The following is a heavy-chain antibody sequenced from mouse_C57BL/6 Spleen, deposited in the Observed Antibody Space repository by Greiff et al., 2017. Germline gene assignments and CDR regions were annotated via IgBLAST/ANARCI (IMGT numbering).Heavy chain of an antibody. CDR3: ARHSHTTVVAKDWYFDV. CDR2: ISSGGSYT. Sequence: EVQLVESGGDLVKPGGSLKLSCAASGFTFSSYGMSWVRQTPDKRLEWVATISSGGSYTYYPDSVKGRFTISRDNAKNTLYLQMSSLKSEDTAMYYCARHSHTTVVAKDWYFDVWGTGTTVTVSS. V-gene: IGHV5-6*01. D-gene: IGHD1-1*01. CDR1: GFTFSSYG. J-gene: IGHJ1*03.